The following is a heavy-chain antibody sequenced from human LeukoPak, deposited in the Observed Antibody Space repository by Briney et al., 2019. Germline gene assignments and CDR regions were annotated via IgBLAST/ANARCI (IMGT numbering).Heavy chain of an antibody. CDR1: GYIFTSRG. CDR3: ARDLPGAAVEGTTRGMDV. D-gene: IGHD6-19*01. CDR2: ISAHNGNT. J-gene: IGHJ6*02. V-gene: IGHV1-18*01. Sequence: ASEKVSCKASGYIFTSRGITWVRQAPGQGLEWMGWISAHNGNTNYAQNVQGRVTVTRDTSTSTAYMELRSLRFGDTAVYYCARDLPGAAVEGTTRGMDVWGQGTTVTVSS.